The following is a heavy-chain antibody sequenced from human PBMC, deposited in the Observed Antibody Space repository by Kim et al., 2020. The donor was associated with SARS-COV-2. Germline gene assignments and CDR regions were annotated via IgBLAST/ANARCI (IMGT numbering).Heavy chain of an antibody. CDR2: IYSGGST. Sequence: GGSLRLSCAASGFTVSSNYMSWVRQAPGKGLEWVSVIYSGGSTYYADSVKGRFTISRDNSKNTLYLQMNSLRAEDTAVYYCARDGTRGSYYYYGMDVWGQGTTLTVSS. J-gene: IGHJ6*02. V-gene: IGHV3-66*01. CDR3: ARDGTRGSYYYYGMDV. CDR1: GFTVSSNY. D-gene: IGHD3-16*01.